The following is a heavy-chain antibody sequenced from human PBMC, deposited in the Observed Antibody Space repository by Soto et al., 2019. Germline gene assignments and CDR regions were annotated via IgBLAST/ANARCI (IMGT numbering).Heavy chain of an antibody. CDR1: GGSISRSSFH. J-gene: IGHJ4*02. D-gene: IGHD2-8*02. V-gene: IGHV4-39*07. Sequence: PSETLSLTCTVSGGSISRSSFHWGWILQPPGKGLEWIGSNSGSTYYSPSLKSRVTISVDTSKNQFSLKLTSVTAADTAVYYCARDKITGLFDYWGQGTLVTVSS. CDR2: NSGST. CDR3: ARDKITGLFDY.